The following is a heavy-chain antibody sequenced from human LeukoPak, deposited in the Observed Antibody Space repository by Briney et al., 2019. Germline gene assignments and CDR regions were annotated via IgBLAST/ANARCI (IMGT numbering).Heavy chain of an antibody. CDR3: AKDVSSGMDV. CDR2: IRYDGSTK. J-gene: IGHJ6*03. Sequence: GGSLRLSCAASGFIFRNYGMHWVRQAPGKGLEWEAFIRYDGSTKSYAASVKVRFTISRDNSENTLYLQMSSLGPEDTAVYYCAKDVSSGMDVWGKGTTVTVSS. D-gene: IGHD3-16*02. V-gene: IGHV3-30*02. CDR1: GFIFRNYG.